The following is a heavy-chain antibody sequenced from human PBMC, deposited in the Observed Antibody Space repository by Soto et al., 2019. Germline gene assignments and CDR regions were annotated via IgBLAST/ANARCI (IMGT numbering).Heavy chain of an antibody. CDR3: AKDLRAKARGYSYSYNDWPEYIQH. CDR2: INPSGGST. CDR1: GYTFTSYY. D-gene: IGHD5-18*01. J-gene: IGHJ1*01. V-gene: IGHV1-46*01. Sequence: ASAKVSCMASGYTFTSYYMHWVRQAPGQGLEWMGIINPSGGSTSYAQKFQGRVTMTRDTSTSTVYMELSSLRSEDTAVYYCAKDLRAKARGYSYSYNDWPEYIQHWGQGTLVTVSS.